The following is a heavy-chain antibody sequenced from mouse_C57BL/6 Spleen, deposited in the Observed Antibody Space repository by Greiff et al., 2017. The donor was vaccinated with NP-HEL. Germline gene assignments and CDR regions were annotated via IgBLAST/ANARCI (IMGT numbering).Heavy chain of an antibody. D-gene: IGHD2-5*01. CDR2: IDPEDGDT. CDR3: TGYSNYDWYFDV. V-gene: IGHV14-1*01. Sequence: VQLQQSGAELVRPGASVKLSCTASGFNIKDYYMHWVKQRPEQGLEWIGRIDPEDGDTEYAPKFQGKATMTADTSSNTAYRQLSSLTSEDTAVYYCTGYSNYDWYFDVWGTGTTVTVSS. CDR1: GFNIKDYY. J-gene: IGHJ1*03.